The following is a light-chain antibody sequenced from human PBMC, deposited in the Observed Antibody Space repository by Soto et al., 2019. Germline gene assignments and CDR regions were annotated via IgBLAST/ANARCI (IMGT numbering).Light chain of an antibody. CDR3: HQRSNWPPDT. Sequence: IGLTQSPGTLSLSPGERATLSCRASQSVSSSYLAWYQQKPGQAPRLLIYGASTRATGVPARFSGSGSGTDFTLTISSLEPEDFAVYYCHQRSNWPPDTFGQGTRLEI. CDR1: QSVSSSY. CDR2: GAS. J-gene: IGKJ5*01. V-gene: IGKV3D-20*02.